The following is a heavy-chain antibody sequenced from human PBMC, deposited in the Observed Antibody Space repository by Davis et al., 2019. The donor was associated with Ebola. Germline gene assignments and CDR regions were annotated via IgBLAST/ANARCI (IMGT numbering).Heavy chain of an antibody. Sequence: AASVKVSCKASGYTFTSYAMHWVRQAPGQRLEWMGWINAGNGNTKYSQKFQGRVTITRDTSASTAYMELSSLRSEDTAVYYCARYGSGSKRISYYYYYGMDVWGQGTTVTVSS. J-gene: IGHJ6*02. CDR2: INAGNGNT. CDR1: GYTFTSYA. CDR3: ARYGSGSKRISYYYYYGMDV. V-gene: IGHV1-3*01. D-gene: IGHD3-10*01.